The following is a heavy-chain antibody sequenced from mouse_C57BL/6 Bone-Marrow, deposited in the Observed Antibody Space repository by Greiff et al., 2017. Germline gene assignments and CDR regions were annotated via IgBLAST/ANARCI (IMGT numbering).Heavy chain of an antibody. J-gene: IGHJ1*03. CDR1: GFAFTDYY. D-gene: IGHD1-1*01. Sequence: EVKLQESGGGLVQPGGSLSLSCAASGFAFTDYYMSWVRQPPGKALEWLGFIRNKANGYTTEYSASVKGRFTISRDNSQSILYLQRNALRAEDSATYYCARYREARGSIWYFDVWGTGTTVTVSS. V-gene: IGHV7-3*01. CDR2: IRNKANGYTT. CDR3: ARYREARGSIWYFDV.